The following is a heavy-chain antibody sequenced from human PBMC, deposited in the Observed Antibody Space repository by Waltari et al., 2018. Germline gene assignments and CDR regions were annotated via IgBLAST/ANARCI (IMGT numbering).Heavy chain of an antibody. J-gene: IGHJ4*02. D-gene: IGHD2-15*01. Sequence: QLQLQESGPGLVKPSGTLSLTCAVSGDSMSSTYWWRWVRQPPGKGLEWIGQVHGGKTNYNPSFASRVTVSLDTPNNQFSLRVTSVTAADSAIYYCARDRGRGLYLDSWGPGTLVAVSP. CDR2: VHGGKT. CDR1: GDSMSSTYW. CDR3: ARDRGRGLYLDS. V-gene: IGHV4-4*02.